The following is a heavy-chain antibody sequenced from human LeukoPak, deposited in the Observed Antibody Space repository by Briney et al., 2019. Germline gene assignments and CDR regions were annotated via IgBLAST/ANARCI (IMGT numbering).Heavy chain of an antibody. D-gene: IGHD3-22*01. CDR1: GGTFSSYA. J-gene: IGHJ4*02. CDR2: IIPIFGTA. CDR3: ARDSDSSGSYFDY. V-gene: IGHV1-69*13. Sequence: AAPVKVSCKASGGTFSSYAISWVRQAPGQGLEWMGGIIPIFGTANYAQKFQGRVTITADESTSTAYMELSSLRSEDTAVYYCARDSDSSGSYFDYWGQGTLVTVSS.